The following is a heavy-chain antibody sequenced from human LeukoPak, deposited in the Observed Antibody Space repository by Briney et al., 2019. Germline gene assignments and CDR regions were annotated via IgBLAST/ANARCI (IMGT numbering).Heavy chain of an antibody. J-gene: IGHJ4*02. Sequence: PSDTLSLTCAVSGYFISSSNWWGWIRPPPGKGLEWIGYIYYSGSIYYNPSLKSRVTMSVDTSKNQFSLKLSSVTAVDTAVYYCAITPQNSSGWSDYWGQGTLVTVSS. CDR1: GYFISSSNW. D-gene: IGHD6-19*01. V-gene: IGHV4-28*05. CDR3: AITPQNSSGWSDY. CDR2: IYYSGSI.